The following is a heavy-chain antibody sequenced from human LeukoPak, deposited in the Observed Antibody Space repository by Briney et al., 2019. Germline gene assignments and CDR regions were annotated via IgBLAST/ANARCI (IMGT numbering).Heavy chain of an antibody. CDR3: ARLPLSNRWFDP. V-gene: IGHV4-34*01. CDR1: GGSFSGYY. J-gene: IGHJ5*02. CDR2: INHSGST. Sequence: EPSETLSLTCAVYGGSFSGYYWSWLHQPPGKGLEWIGEINHSGSTNYNPSLKSRVTISVDTSKNQFSLKLSSVTAADTAVYYCARLPLSNRWFDPWGQGTLVTVSS. D-gene: IGHD2/OR15-2a*01.